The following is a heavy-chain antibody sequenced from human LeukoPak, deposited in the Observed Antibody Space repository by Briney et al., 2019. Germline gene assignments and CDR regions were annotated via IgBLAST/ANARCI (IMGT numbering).Heavy chain of an antibody. J-gene: IGHJ4*02. D-gene: IGHD6-19*01. CDR1: GFTFNNCD. V-gene: IGHV3-30*02. Sequence: PGGSLRLSCAASGFTFNNCDIHWVRQAPGKGLEWVAFIRYDGSNKYYADSVKGRFTISRDNSRNSLYLQMDSLRVEDTAVYYCARDGGWHQGCDYWGQGTLVTVSS. CDR2: IRYDGSNK. CDR3: ARDGGWHQGCDY.